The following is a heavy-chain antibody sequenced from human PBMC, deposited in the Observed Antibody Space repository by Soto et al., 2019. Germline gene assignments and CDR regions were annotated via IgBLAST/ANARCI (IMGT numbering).Heavy chain of an antibody. Sequence: QVQLVQPGAEVKKPGASVKVSCKASGYTFSSYGISWVRQAPGQGLEWMGWISAYNGNTDYAQKLQGRVTMTTDTSTSTAYMELRSLRSDDTAVYYCARDRGLRGNEEIDYWGQGTLVTVSS. CDR3: ARDRGLRGNEEIDY. CDR1: GYTFSSYG. D-gene: IGHD4-17*01. V-gene: IGHV1-18*01. J-gene: IGHJ4*02. CDR2: ISAYNGNT.